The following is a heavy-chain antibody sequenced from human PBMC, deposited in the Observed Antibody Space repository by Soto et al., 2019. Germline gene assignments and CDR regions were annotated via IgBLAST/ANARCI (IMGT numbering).Heavy chain of an antibody. D-gene: IGHD1-26*01. V-gene: IGHV3-21*01. CDR2: INGRGNYI. CDR1: GFTFSTYT. J-gene: IGHJ4*02. CDR3: VREDGIVVANSAFDY. Sequence: EVQVVESGGDLVKPGGSLRLSCASSGFTFSTYTMNWVRQAPGKGLEWVSSINGRGNYIYYADSVKGRFTISRDNAQNSLYLQMGRLRAEDTALYYCVREDGIVVANSAFDYWGLGALVTVSS.